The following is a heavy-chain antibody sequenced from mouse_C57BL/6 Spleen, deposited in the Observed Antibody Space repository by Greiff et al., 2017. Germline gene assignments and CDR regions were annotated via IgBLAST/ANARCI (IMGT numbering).Heavy chain of an antibody. CDR2: IYPGDGDT. D-gene: IGHD1-1*01. V-gene: IGHV1-82*01. Sequence: VQLQQSGPELVKPGASVKISCKASGYAFSSSWMNWVKQRPGKGLEWIGRIYPGDGDTNYNGKFKGKATLTADKSSSTAYMQLSSLTSEDSAVCFCARVVTTVVAKAMDYWGQGTSVTVSS. CDR1: GYAFSSSW. CDR3: ARVVTTVVAKAMDY. J-gene: IGHJ4*01.